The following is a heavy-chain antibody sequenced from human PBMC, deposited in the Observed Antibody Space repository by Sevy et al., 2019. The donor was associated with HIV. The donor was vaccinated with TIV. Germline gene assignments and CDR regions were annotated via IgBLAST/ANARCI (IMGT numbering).Heavy chain of an antibody. V-gene: IGHV1-24*01. D-gene: IGHD6-19*01. CDR1: GYTLTQLS. Sequence: ASVKVSCKVSGYTLTQLSMHWVRQAPGKGLEWMGGFDPEDGEIIYAQMFQGRVTMTEDTSTDTAYMELSSLRSEDTAVYYCATETSAPLAVAGYGGRYYYYGMDVWGQGTTVTVSS. CDR2: FDPEDGEI. J-gene: IGHJ6*02. CDR3: ATETSAPLAVAGYGGRYYYYGMDV.